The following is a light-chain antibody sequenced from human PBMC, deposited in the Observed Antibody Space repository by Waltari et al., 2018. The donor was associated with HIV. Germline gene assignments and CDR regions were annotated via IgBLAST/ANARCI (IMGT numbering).Light chain of an antibody. CDR2: YTS. V-gene: IGKV3-20*01. CDR3: QQYYRSVT. J-gene: IGKJ5*01. CDR1: QSVPSNF. Sequence: EIVLTPSTGTLSLSSGERATLSCRASQSVPSNFLAWYQHKPGQSPRLLIYYTSRRATGIPDRFSGSWSGTDFTLTIGRLEPEDFAVYYCQQYYRSVTFGQGTRLETK.